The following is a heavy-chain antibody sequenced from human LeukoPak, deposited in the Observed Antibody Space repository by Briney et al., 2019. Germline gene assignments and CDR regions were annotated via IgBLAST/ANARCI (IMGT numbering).Heavy chain of an antibody. CDR2: ISSSSSYT. J-gene: IGHJ4*02. Sequence: PGGSLRLSCAASGFTFSDYYMSWIRQAPGKGLEWISFISSSSSYTNYADSVKGRFTISRDNTKNPLYLQMYNLRAEDTAVYYCARGGADYVIGYWGQGTLVTVSS. CDR1: GFTFSDYY. D-gene: IGHD4-17*01. V-gene: IGHV3-11*06. CDR3: ARGGADYVIGY.